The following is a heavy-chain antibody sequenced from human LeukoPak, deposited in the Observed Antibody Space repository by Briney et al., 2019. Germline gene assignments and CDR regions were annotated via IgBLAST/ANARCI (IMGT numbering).Heavy chain of an antibody. D-gene: IGHD3-3*02. CDR2: INTDGSRI. CDR3: AILQRGY. Sequence: GGSLRLSCAASGFTFSNYWMHWVRQAPGKGLVWVSRINTDGSRITYADSVKGRFTISRDNAKNSLYLRMNSLRAEDTAVCYCAILQRGYWGQGTLVTVSS. J-gene: IGHJ4*02. CDR1: GFTFSNYW. V-gene: IGHV3-74*01.